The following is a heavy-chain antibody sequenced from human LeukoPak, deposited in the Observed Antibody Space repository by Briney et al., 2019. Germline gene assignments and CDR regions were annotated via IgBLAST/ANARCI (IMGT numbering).Heavy chain of an antibody. V-gene: IGHV1-18*01. CDR2: ISAYNGNT. CDR1: GYTFTNYG. CDR3: ARKVLLWFGEPNYFDY. Sequence: ASVKVSCKASGYTFTNYGISWVRQAPGQGLEWMGWISAYNGNTNYAQKLQGRVTMTTDTSTSTAYMELRSLRSDDTAVYYCARKVLLWFGEPNYFDYWGQGTLVTVSS. J-gene: IGHJ4*02. D-gene: IGHD3-10*01.